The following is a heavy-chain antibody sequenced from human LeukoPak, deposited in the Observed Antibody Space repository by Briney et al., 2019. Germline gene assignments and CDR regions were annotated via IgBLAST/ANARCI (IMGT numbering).Heavy chain of an antibody. CDR1: GYSFTSHW. CDR2: IYPGDSDT. CDR3: ARQGGPRGMVVDIKPNAFDI. J-gene: IGHJ3*02. Sequence: GESLKISCKGSGYSFTSHWIGWVRQMPGKGLEWMGIIYPGDSDTRYSPSFQGQVTISADKSISTAYLQWSSLKASDTAMYYCARQGGPRGMVVDIKPNAFDIWGQGTMVTVSS. D-gene: IGHD2-15*01. V-gene: IGHV5-51*01.